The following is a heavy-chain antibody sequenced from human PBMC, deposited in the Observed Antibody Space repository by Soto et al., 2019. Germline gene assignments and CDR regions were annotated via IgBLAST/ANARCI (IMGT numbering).Heavy chain of an antibody. D-gene: IGHD5-12*01. CDR3: ARPIRDGYNSYYYGMDV. V-gene: IGHV5-51*01. CDR1: GYSFTSYW. J-gene: IGHJ6*02. Sequence: GESLKISCKGSGYSFTSYWIGWVRQMPGKGLEWMGIIYPGDSDTRYSPSFQGQVTISADKSISTAYLQWSSLKASDTAMYYCARPIRDGYNSYYYGMDVWGQGTTVTVSS. CDR2: IYPGDSDT.